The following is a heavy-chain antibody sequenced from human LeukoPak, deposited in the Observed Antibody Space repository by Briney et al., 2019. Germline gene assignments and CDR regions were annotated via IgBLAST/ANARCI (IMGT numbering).Heavy chain of an antibody. Sequence: PGGSLKLSCAASGFTFSNYGMHWVRQAPGKGLEWLAIMWYDGSIKYYADSAKGRFTISRDNSKNTVFLQMNSLRAEDTAVYYCARGRDGYNYYYYYYTDVWGKGTTVTVSS. J-gene: IGHJ6*03. V-gene: IGHV3-33*02. CDR3: ARGRDGYNYYYYYYTDV. CDR2: MWYDGSIK. CDR1: GFTFSNYG. D-gene: IGHD5-24*01.